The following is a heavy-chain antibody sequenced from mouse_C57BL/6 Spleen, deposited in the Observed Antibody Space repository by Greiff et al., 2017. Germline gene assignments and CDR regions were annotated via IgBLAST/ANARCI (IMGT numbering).Heavy chain of an antibody. CDR3: ARAYYGSSYSLDY. CDR1: GYTFTSYW. Sequence: QVHVKQPGAELVRPGSSVKLSCKASGYTFTSYWMHWVKQRPIQGLEWIGNIDPSDSETHYNQKFKDKATLTVDKASSTAYMQLSSLTSEDSAVYYCARAYYGSSYSLDYWSQGTTLTVSS. CDR2: IDPSDSET. J-gene: IGHJ2*01. V-gene: IGHV1-52*01. D-gene: IGHD1-1*01.